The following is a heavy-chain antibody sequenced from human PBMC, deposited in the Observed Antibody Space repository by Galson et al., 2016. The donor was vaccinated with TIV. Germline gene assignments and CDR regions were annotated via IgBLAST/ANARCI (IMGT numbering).Heavy chain of an antibody. Sequence: SCKASGGTFISYPISWVRQAPGQGLEWMGGIIPIFGTPNYAQKFQDRLTITADESTKTAYMELRSLESEDTAVYYCAKCATSHVYDNYFDSWGQGTLVTVSS. D-gene: IGHD5/OR15-5a*01. V-gene: IGHV1-69*01. CDR2: IIPIFGTP. CDR1: GGTFISYP. CDR3: AKCATSHVYDNYFDS. J-gene: IGHJ4*02.